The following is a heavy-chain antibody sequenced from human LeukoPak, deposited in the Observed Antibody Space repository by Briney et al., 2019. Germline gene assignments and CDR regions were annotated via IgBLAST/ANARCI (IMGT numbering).Heavy chain of an antibody. CDR2: IIPIFGTA. V-gene: IGHV1-69*01. Sequence: GASVRVSCKASGGTFSSYAISWVRQGPGQGLEWMGGIIPIFGTANYAQKFQGRVTITADESTSTAYMELSSLRSEDTAVYYCARAGEGPITMVRGVVYYYGMDVWGKGTTVTVSS. CDR1: GGTFSSYA. D-gene: IGHD3-10*01. CDR3: ARAGEGPITMVRGVVYYYGMDV. J-gene: IGHJ6*04.